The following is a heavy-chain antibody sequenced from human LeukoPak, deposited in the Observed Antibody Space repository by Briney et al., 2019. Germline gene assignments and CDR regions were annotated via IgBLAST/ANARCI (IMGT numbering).Heavy chain of an antibody. D-gene: IGHD2-21*02. CDR1: GFAFSRYW. CDR2: IYTDGTTK. CDR3: ASLVVTDDWAFDM. V-gene: IGHV3-74*01. Sequence: GGSLRLSCAASGFAFSRYWMHWIRQAPGKGLVWVSAIYTDGTTKRYADSVKGRFTISRDNAKNTLYLQMNSLSVDDTAVYYCASLVVTDDWAFDMWGQGTMATVSS. J-gene: IGHJ3*02.